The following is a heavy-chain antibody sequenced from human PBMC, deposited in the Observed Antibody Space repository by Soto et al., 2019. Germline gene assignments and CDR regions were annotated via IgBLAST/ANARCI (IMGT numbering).Heavy chain of an antibody. CDR1: GGSISSSY. CDR2: FYTTGRA. Sequence: SETLSLTCSVSGGSISSSYWNWIRQPAGKGLEWIGRFYTTGRASYNPSLKGRLTLSGDTSKNQFSLRLGSVTAADTAVYFCARDFDYFDSWGQGTLVTVSS. J-gene: IGHJ4*02. V-gene: IGHV4-4*07. D-gene: IGHD3-3*01. CDR3: ARDFDYFDS.